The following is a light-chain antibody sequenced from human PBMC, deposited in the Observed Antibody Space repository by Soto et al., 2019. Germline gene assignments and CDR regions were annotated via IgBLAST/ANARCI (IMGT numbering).Light chain of an antibody. J-gene: IGKJ4*01. CDR3: QQYGSSPLT. CDR1: QSVSSSY. CDR2: DSY. V-gene: IGKV3D-20*01. Sequence: EIVLTQSPATLSLSPGERATLSCGASQSVSSSYVAWYQQKPGLAPRLLIFDSYSRATGIPDRFSGSGSGTDFTLTISRLEPEDFAVYYCQQYGSSPLTFGGGTKVEIK.